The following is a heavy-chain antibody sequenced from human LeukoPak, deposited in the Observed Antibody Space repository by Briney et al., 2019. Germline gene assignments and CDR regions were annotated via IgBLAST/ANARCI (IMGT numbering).Heavy chain of an antibody. CDR1: GGSISSHY. V-gene: IGHV4-59*11. CDR2: IYDSGST. Sequence: SETLSLTCTVSGGSISSHYWSWIRQPPGKGLEWIGYIYDSGSTNYNSSLKSRVTISVDTSGNQFSLKLSSVTAADTAVYYCARVLRGYSYGVFDCWGQGTLVTVSS. J-gene: IGHJ4*02. CDR3: ARVLRGYSYGVFDC. D-gene: IGHD5-18*01.